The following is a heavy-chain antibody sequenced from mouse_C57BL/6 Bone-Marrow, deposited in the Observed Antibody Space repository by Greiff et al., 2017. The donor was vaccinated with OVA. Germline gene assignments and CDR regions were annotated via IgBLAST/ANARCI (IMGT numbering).Heavy chain of an antibody. D-gene: IGHD1-1*01. CDR2: IYPSDSET. CDR1: GYTFTSYW. CDR3: ARRLLRWFAY. J-gene: IGHJ3*01. Sequence: QVQLQQPGAELVRPGSSVKLSCKASGYTFTSYWLDWVKQRPGQGLEWIGNIYPSDSETHYNQKFKDKATLTVDKYSSTAYMQLSSLTSEDSAVYYCARRLLRWFAYWGQGTLVTVSA. V-gene: IGHV1-61*01.